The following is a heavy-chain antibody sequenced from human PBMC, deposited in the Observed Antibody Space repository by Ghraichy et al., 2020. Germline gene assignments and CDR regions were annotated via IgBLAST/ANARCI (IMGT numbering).Heavy chain of an antibody. J-gene: IGHJ4*02. CDR2: INQDGGET. V-gene: IGHV3-7*01. D-gene: IGHD4-17*01. Sequence: GGSLRLSCSASGFTFSSYWMAWIRQAPGKGLEWLANINQDGGETYYVDSVKGRFTISRDNAKKSLYLQMNSLRVEDTAVYYCARNDRDYCDYGNDYWGQGTLVTVSS. CDR3: ARNDRDYCDYGNDY. CDR1: GFTFSSYW.